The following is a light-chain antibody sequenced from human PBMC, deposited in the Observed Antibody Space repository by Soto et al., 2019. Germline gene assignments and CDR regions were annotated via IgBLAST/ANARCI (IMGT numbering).Light chain of an antibody. J-gene: IGKJ1*01. CDR3: QQYDRYSPT. CDR2: KAS. Sequence: DIQMTQSPSTLSASVGDRVTITCRASQSVSNWLAWYQQKPGRAPKLLIYKASSLESGVPSRFSGRGSGTEFTLTISSLQPADSATYYCQQYDRYSPTFGQGTKVDI. V-gene: IGKV1-5*03. CDR1: QSVSNW.